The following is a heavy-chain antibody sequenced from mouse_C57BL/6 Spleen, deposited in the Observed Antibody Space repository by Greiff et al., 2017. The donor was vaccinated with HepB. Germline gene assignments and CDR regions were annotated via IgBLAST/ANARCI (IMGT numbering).Heavy chain of an antibody. V-gene: IGHV1-81*01. CDR2: IYPRSGNT. D-gene: IGHD4-1*01. CDR1: GYTFTSYG. Sequence: QVQLQQSGAELARPGASVKLSCKASGYTFTSYGISWVKQRTGQGLEWIGEIYPRSGNTYYNEKFKGKATLTADKSSSTAYMELRSLTSEDSAVYFCAREELGRGDYYAMDYWGQGTSVTVSS. J-gene: IGHJ4*01. CDR3: AREELGRGDYYAMDY.